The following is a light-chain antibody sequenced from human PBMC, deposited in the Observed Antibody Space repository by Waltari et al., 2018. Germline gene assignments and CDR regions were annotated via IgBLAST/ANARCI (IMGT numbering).Light chain of an antibody. CDR1: RSLSSSSNNRVS. J-gene: IGKJ3*01. CDR2: WVS. CDR3: QQYSSTST. V-gene: IGKV4-1*01. Sequence: DIVMTQSPAFLAVSLGERATINCRSSRSLSSSSNNRVSLAWYQQKPGLPPKLLSYWVSTRESGVPDRFSGSGSGTDFTLTISSLQAEDVAVYYCQQYSSTSTFGHGTRVAI.